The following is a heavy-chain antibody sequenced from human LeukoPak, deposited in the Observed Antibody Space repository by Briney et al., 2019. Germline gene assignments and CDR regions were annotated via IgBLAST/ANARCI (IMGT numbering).Heavy chain of an antibody. CDR1: GFTFSSYA. D-gene: IGHD6-6*01. J-gene: IGHJ4*02. CDR3: AKETSSSFDY. Sequence: GGSLRLSCAASGFTFSSYAMNWVRQAPGKGLEWVSGISNSGGSTYYADSVKGRFTISRDNSKNTLYLQLNSLRAEDTAVYYCAKETSSSFDYWGQGTLVTVSS. CDR2: ISNSGGST. V-gene: IGHV3-23*01.